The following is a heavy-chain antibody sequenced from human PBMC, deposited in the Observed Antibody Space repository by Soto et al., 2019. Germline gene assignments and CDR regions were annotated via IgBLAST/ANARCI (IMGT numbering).Heavy chain of an antibody. D-gene: IGHD6-13*01. CDR2: ISGSGGST. Sequence: EVQLLESGGGLVQPGGSLRLSCAASGFTFSNYAVTWVRQAPGKGLEWVSTISGSGGSTYYADSVKGRFTISRDNSTNTLYLQMNSLRAEDTAVYYCAKEQGSSWYEIDYWGQGTLVTVSS. J-gene: IGHJ4*02. V-gene: IGHV3-23*01. CDR3: AKEQGSSWYEIDY. CDR1: GFTFSNYA.